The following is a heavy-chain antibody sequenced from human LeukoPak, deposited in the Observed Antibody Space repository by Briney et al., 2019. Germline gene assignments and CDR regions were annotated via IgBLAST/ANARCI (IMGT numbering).Heavy chain of an antibody. CDR3: AKDGYYYDSSGYYPFDY. V-gene: IGHV3-30*04. CDR2: ISYDGSNK. J-gene: IGHJ4*02. Sequence: PGTSLRLSCEASGFTLSSYAIHWVRQAPGKGLEWVALISYDGSNKYYADSVKGRFTISRDNSKNTLHLQMNSLRAEDTAVYYCAKDGYYYDSSGYYPFDYWGQGTLVTVSS. CDR1: GFTLSSYA. D-gene: IGHD3-22*01.